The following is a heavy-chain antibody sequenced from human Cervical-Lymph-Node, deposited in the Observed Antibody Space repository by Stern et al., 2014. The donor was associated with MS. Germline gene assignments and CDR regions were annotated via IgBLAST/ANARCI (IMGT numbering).Heavy chain of an antibody. CDR2: TSLDGSDK. V-gene: IGHV3-30*01. J-gene: IGHJ4*02. D-gene: IGHD1-26*01. Sequence: VQLVQSGGGVGQPGRSLRLSCAASGFTFSRDAMHWVRQAPGKGLEWVATTSLDGSDKHYADSVKGRFTISRDNYKNVLFLQMNSLRADDTAVYYCARDIGPEGATFNYWGQGTLVSVSS. CDR1: GFTFSRDA. CDR3: ARDIGPEGATFNY.